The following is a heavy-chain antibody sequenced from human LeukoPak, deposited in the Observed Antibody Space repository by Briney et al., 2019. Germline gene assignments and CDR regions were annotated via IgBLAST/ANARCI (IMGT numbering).Heavy chain of an antibody. D-gene: IGHD5-24*01. CDR1: GYSISTYW. J-gene: IGHJ4*02. CDR2: IYPGGSET. Sequence: GESLKISYKGLGYSISTYWNAWVRQRLGKGLEWMGIIYPGGSETRYDPSFQGQVTISADTSTSTAYLQWSSLRASDTAMYYCARASRDGYNQNFDHWGQGTQVTVSS. V-gene: IGHV5-51*01. CDR3: ARASRDGYNQNFDH.